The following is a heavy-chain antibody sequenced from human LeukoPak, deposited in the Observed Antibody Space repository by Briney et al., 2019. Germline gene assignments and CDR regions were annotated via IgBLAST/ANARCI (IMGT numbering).Heavy chain of an antibody. V-gene: IGHV4-61*01. J-gene: IGHJ2*01. CDR3: ARVTAAAGYYWYFDL. D-gene: IGHD6-13*01. CDR1: GGSISSGSYF. CDR2: IYYSGST. Sequence: SETLSLTCTVSGGSISSGSYFWSWIRQPPGKGLEWIGYIYYSGSTNYNPSLKSRVTISVDTSKNQFSLKLSSVTAADTAVYYCARVTAAAGYYWYFDLWGRGTLVTVSS.